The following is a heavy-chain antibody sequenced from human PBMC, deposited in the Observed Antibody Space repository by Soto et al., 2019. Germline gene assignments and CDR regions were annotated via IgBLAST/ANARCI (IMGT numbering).Heavy chain of an antibody. CDR2: IITIFDTA. D-gene: IGHD1-1*01. CDR3: ARNGTLTGYSYGMDV. Sequence: QVQLVQSGAELRKPGSSVKVSCKASGGTFSDSTINWVRQAPGQRREWMGGIITIFDTANYAEKCQGRVTITADESTSTSFMEVSSLRSEDTAVYYCARNGTLTGYSYGMDVWGQGTMVTVSS. V-gene: IGHV1-69*01. J-gene: IGHJ6*02. CDR1: GGTFSDST.